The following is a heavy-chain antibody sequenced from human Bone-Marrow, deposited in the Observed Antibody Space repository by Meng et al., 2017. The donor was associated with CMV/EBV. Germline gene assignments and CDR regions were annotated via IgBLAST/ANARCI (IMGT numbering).Heavy chain of an antibody. V-gene: IGHV1-8*01. CDR3: ARTRIEVEPDGRKIKYYNYGMDV. Sequence: ASVKVSCKASGYTFTSYDINWVRQATGQGLEWMGWMNPNSGNTGYAQKFQGRVTLTRVTSISTAYMELSSLTSDDTAVYYCARTRIEVEPDGRKIKYYNYGMDVWGPGTTVTVSS. CDR1: GYTFTSYD. D-gene: IGHD2-2*01. CDR2: MNPNSGNT. J-gene: IGHJ6*02.